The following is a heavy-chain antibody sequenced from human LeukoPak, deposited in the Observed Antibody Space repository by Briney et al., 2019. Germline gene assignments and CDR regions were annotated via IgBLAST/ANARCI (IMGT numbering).Heavy chain of an antibody. CDR2: ISGSGGST. Sequence: GGSLRPSCAASGSTLSSYAMGGVGRAPGKGLEWVSAISGSGGSTYYADSVKGRFTISRDNSKNTLYLQMNSLRAEDTAVYYCLDSSGYYNDYWGQGTLVTVSS. CDR3: LDSSGYYNDY. J-gene: IGHJ4*02. CDR1: GSTLSSYA. D-gene: IGHD3-22*01. V-gene: IGHV3-23*01.